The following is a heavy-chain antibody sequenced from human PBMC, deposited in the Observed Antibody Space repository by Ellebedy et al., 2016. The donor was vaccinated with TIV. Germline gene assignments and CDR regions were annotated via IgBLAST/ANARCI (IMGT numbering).Heavy chain of an antibody. Sequence: PGGSLRLSCAASGFTVSSNYMSWVRQAPGKGLEWVSVIYSGGSTYYADSVKGRFTISRDNSKNTLYLQMNSLRAEGTAVYYCARTGDSSGWGVDYWGQGTLVTVSS. CDR1: GFTVSSNY. CDR3: ARTGDSSGWGVDY. CDR2: IYSGGST. D-gene: IGHD3-22*01. V-gene: IGHV3-66*01. J-gene: IGHJ4*02.